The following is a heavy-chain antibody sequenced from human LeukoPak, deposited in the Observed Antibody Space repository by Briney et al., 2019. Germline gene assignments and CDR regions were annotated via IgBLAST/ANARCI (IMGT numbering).Heavy chain of an antibody. V-gene: IGHV4-30-4*02. D-gene: IGHD3-22*01. CDR2: IYYSGST. J-gene: IGHJ3*01. CDR3: ARSNRYYYDSSGVPDAFDF. CDR1: GGSISSGDYY. Sequence: SETLSLTCTVSGGSISSGDYYWSWIRQPPGKGLEWIGYIYYSGSTYYNPSLKSRVTISVDTSKNQFSLKLSSVTAADTAVYYCARSNRYYYDSSGVPDAFDFWGQGTMVTVSS.